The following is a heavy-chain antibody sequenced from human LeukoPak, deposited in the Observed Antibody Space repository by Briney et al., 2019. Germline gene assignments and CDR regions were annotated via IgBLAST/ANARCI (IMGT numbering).Heavy chain of an antibody. CDR3: AKYVWGSYPTFEDY. Sequence: SETLTLTCTVSGGSISSYYWSWIRQPPGKGLEWIGYISYSGSTNYNPSLKSRVTISVDTSKNQFSLKLSSATAADTAVYYCAKYVWGSYPTFEDYWGQGTLVTVSS. D-gene: IGHD3-16*02. V-gene: IGHV4-59*01. J-gene: IGHJ4*02. CDR1: GGSISSYY. CDR2: ISYSGST.